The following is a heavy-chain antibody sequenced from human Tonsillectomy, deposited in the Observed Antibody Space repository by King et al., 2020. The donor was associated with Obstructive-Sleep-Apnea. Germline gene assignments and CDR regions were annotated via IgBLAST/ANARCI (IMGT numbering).Heavy chain of an antibody. CDR1: GFTFIDAW. CDR2: IKSKTVGGTT. CDR3: TTVRWGLLRYFDCARNLDY. Sequence: QLVQSGGGLVKSGGSLRLSCAASGFTFIDAWMSWVRQAPGKGLEWVGRIKSKTVGGTTDYAEPVKGRFSIWRDDSKNTLYLQLNSLETENSAVYYCTTVRWGLLRYFDCARNLDYWGQGTLVTVSS. V-gene: IGHV3-15*01. J-gene: IGHJ4*02. D-gene: IGHD3-9*01.